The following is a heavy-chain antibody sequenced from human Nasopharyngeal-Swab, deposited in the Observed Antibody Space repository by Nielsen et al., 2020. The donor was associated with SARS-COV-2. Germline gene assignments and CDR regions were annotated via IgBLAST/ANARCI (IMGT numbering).Heavy chain of an antibody. V-gene: IGHV1-46*01. D-gene: IGHD3-10*01. J-gene: IGHJ4*02. CDR1: GYTFTSYY. Sequence: ASVKVSCKASGYTFTSYYMHWVRQAPGQGLERMGIINPSGGSTSYAQKFQGRVTMTRDTSTSTVYMELSSLRSEGTAVYYCAILYYYGSGSHSQFDYWGQGTLVTVSS. CDR3: AILYYYGSGSHSQFDY. CDR2: INPSGGST.